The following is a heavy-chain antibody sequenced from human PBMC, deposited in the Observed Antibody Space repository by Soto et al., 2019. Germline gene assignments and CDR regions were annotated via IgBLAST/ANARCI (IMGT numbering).Heavy chain of an antibody. CDR2: INSDGSSI. CDR3: SRLPVDIVTGLVY. D-gene: IGHD5-12*01. V-gene: IGHV3-74*01. J-gene: IGHJ4*02. Sequence: EVQLVESGGDLVQPGGFLRLSCATSGFTFSRYWMHWVRQVPGKGLVWVSRINSDGSSISYSDSVKGRFTISRDNVKDTLDLQMDSLGFEDSDGYYCSRLPVDIVTGLVYWGWGSRVTVSS. CDR1: GFTFSRYW.